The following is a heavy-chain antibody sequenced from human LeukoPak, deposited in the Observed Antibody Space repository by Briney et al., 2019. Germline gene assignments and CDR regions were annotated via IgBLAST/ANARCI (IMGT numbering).Heavy chain of an antibody. J-gene: IGHJ5*02. Sequence: GASLRLSCAASGFTFSSYAMSWVRQAPGKGLEWVSAISGSGGSTYYADSVKGRFTISRDNSKNTLYLQMNSLRAEDTAVYYCATGGPVVGATDWFDPWGQGTLVTVSS. CDR3: ATGGPVVGATDWFDP. V-gene: IGHV3-23*01. CDR1: GFTFSSYA. CDR2: ISGSGGST. D-gene: IGHD1-26*01.